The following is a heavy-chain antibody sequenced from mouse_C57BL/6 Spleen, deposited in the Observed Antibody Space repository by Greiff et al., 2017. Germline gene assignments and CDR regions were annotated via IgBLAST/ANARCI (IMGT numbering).Heavy chain of an antibody. CDR1: GFTFTDYY. Sequence: EVMLVESGGGLVQPGGSLSLSCAASGFTFTDYYMRWVRQPPGKALEWLGFIRNKANGYTTEYSASVKGRFTIARDNSLRILYLQMNALRAEDSATYYSARYPNWDYWGQGTTLTVSS. CDR3: ARYPNWDY. V-gene: IGHV7-3*01. D-gene: IGHD4-1*01. CDR2: IRNKANGYTT. J-gene: IGHJ2*01.